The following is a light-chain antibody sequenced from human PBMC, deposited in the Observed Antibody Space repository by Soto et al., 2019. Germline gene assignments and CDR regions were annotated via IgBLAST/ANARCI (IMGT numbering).Light chain of an antibody. V-gene: IGLV4-60*03. Sequence: QLVLTQSSAASASLESSVKLTCTLSSGHSGYIIAWHLQQPGQAPRYLMRVEVSGIYNKGSGVPDRFSGSSSGADRHLVISNLQSEDEADYFCETCDSDNVVVGGGTQLTVL. CDR1: SGHSGYI. J-gene: IGLJ2*01. CDR2: VEVSGIY. CDR3: ETCDSDNVV.